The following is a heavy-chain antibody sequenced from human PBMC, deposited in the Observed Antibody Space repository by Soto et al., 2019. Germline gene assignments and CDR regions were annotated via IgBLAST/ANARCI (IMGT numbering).Heavy chain of an antibody. Sequence: PSETLSLTCSVSGGSISSYYWSWIRQPPGKGLEWIGYILYTGSPNYNPSLKSRVTISVDTSKNLYSLKLTSVTAADAAVYYCARDIWGSTNGDYYYYMDVWGKGTTVTVSS. CDR2: ILYTGSP. CDR3: ARDIWGSTNGDYYYYMDV. V-gene: IGHV4-59*01. J-gene: IGHJ6*03. D-gene: IGHD3-16*01. CDR1: GGSISSYY.